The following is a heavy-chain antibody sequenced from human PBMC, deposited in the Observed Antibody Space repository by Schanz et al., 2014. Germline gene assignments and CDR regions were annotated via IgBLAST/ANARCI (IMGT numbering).Heavy chain of an antibody. V-gene: IGHV3-30*18. CDR3: AKSLESCPGGRCSRGYFDY. D-gene: IGHD2-8*02. CDR2: VPFDGSQK. Sequence: QVQLVESGGGVVQPGRSLRLSCAASGFTFSSYAFHWVRQAPGKGLEWVAFVPFDGSQKFYADSVKGRFTISRDNSKNTVYLQMNSLRPGDTAVYYCAKSLESCPGGRCSRGYFDYWGQGTLVTVSS. CDR1: GFTFSSYA. J-gene: IGHJ4*02.